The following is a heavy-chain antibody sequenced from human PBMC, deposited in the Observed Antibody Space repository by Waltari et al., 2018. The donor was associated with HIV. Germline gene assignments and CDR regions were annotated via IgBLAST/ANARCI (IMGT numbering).Heavy chain of an antibody. CDR2: INHSGST. D-gene: IGHD2-2*01. J-gene: IGHJ3*02. V-gene: IGHV4-34*01. CDR3: AGPRRIPNTSDAFDI. Sequence: QVQLQQWGAGLLKPSETLSLTCAVYGGSFSGYYWSWIRQPPGKGLEWIGEINHSGSTNYNPSLKSRVTISVDTSKNQFSLKLSSVTAADTAVYYCAGPRRIPNTSDAFDIWGQGTMVTVSS. CDR1: GGSFSGYY.